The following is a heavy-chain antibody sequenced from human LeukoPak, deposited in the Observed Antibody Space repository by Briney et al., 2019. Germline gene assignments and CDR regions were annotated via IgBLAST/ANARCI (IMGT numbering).Heavy chain of an antibody. CDR3: ARDRIAATGENWFDP. D-gene: IGHD6-13*01. CDR2: IYSSGNT. V-gene: IGHV4-4*07. J-gene: IGHJ5*02. CDR1: GGSISSYF. Sequence: PSETLSLTCTVSGGSISSYFWSWIRQPAGKGLEWIGRIYSSGNTNNNPSLKSRVTMSVDTSKNQFSLKLSSVTAADTAVYYCARDRIAATGENWFDPWGQGTLVTVSS.